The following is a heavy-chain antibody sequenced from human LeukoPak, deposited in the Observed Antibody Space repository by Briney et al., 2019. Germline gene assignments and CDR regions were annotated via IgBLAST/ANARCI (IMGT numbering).Heavy chain of an antibody. CDR2: ISSSGSTI. CDR1: GFTFSDYY. Sequence: PGGSLRLSCAASGFTFSDYYMSWIRQAPGKGLECVSYISSSGSTIYYADSVKGRFTISRDNAKNSLYLQMNSLRAEDTAVYYCARDPPYDFWSGYYSDWGQGTLVTVSS. V-gene: IGHV3-11*04. CDR3: ARDPPYDFWSGYYSD. D-gene: IGHD3-3*01. J-gene: IGHJ4*02.